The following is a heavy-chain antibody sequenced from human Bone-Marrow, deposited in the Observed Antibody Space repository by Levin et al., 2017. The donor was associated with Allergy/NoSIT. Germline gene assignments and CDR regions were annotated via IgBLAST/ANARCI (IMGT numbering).Heavy chain of an antibody. J-gene: IGHJ4*02. D-gene: IGHD3-10*01. V-gene: IGHV3-53*01. CDR1: DFTVRTNY. CDR3: ATARVPTPGYFDS. CDR2: IYGGNSS. Sequence: PGESLKISCAASDFTVRTNYVSWVRQASGKGLEWVSVIYGGNSSYYADSVKGRFTVSRDTSHNTVYLQMRSLRAEDTGVYYCATARVPTPGYFDSWGQGVLVTVSP.